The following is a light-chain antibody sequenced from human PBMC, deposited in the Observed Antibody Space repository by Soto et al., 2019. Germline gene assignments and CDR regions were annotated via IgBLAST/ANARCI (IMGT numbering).Light chain of an antibody. CDR2: GNT. J-gene: IGLJ2*01. V-gene: IGLV1-40*01. CDR1: SSNIGAGYD. CDR3: QSYGISLSVSVV. Sequence: QLVLTQPPSVSGAPGQRVTISCTGSSSNIGAGYDVQWYQQLPGAAPRLLIFGNTNRPSGVPDRFSGSRSGTSASLSISGRQAEDEADYSCQSYGISLSVSVVFGGGTKLTVL.